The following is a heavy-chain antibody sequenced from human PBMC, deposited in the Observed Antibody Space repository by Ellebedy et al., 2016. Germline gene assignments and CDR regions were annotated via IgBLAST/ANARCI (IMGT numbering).Heavy chain of an antibody. J-gene: IGHJ3*01. CDR2: TYYRSKWYN. D-gene: IGHD5-24*01. CDR1: GDTMFGPNVA. V-gene: IGHV6-1*01. CDR3: TRGQFTAFDV. Sequence: SQTLSLTXAISGDTMFGPNVAWNSIRQSPSRGLECLVRTYYRSKWYNDYAVSVKSRIIINSDTSKNQFSLQLNSVTPEDTAMYYCTRGQFTAFDVWGQGTIVTVSS.